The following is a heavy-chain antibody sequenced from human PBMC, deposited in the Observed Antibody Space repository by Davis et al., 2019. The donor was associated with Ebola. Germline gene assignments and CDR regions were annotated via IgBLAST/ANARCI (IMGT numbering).Heavy chain of an antibody. CDR2: IKSDGSST. D-gene: IGHD2-2*02. Sequence: GGSLRLSCAASGFTFSNYWMHWVRQVPGKGLVWVSHIKSDGSSTSYADSVKGRFAISRDNAKNTLHLQMNSLRVEDTAVYYCARALNTSRYMDYWGQGILVTVSS. CDR3: ARALNTSRYMDY. CDR1: GFTFSNYW. V-gene: IGHV3-74*01. J-gene: IGHJ4*02.